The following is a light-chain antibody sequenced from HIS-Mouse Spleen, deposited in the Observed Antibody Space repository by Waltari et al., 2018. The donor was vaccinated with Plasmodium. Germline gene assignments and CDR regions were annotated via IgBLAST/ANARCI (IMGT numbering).Light chain of an antibody. V-gene: IGLV3-10*01. CDR3: YSPDSSGNHRV. Sequence: SYELTQPPSVSVSPGQTARITCSGDALPKKYAYWYQQKSGQTPVLVIYEDSKRPYGITERFSGSSAGTIATLTISGDQVEDEADYYCYSPDSSGNHRVFGGGTKLTVL. CDR2: EDS. J-gene: IGLJ3*02. CDR1: ALPKKY.